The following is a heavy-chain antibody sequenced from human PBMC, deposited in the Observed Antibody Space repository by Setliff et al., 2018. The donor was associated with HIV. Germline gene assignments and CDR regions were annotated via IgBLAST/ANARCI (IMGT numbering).Heavy chain of an antibody. CDR1: GYTFTSYA. J-gene: IGHJ5*02. CDR2: INAGNGNT. D-gene: IGHD3-22*01. V-gene: IGHV1-3*03. Sequence: ASVKVSCKASGYTFTSYAMHWVRQAPGQRLEWMAWINAGNGNTKYSQEFQGRVTITRDASATTAYMELRSLRSEDTGLYYCARERDSSGYQFDPWGQGTLVTVSS. CDR3: ARERDSSGYQFDP.